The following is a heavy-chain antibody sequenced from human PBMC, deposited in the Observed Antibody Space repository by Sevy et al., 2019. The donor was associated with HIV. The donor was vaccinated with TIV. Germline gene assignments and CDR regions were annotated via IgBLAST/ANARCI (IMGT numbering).Heavy chain of an antibody. D-gene: IGHD3-3*01. CDR1: GFTFSSYS. CDR2: ISSSSSYI. J-gene: IGHJ3*02. CDR3: ARRGSGYHAFDI. Sequence: GGSLRLSCAASGFTFSSYSMNWVRQAPGKGLEWVSTISSSSSYIYYADSVKGGFTISRDNAKNSLYLQMNSLIAEDTAVYYCARRGSGYHAFDISGQGTMVTVSS. V-gene: IGHV3-21*01.